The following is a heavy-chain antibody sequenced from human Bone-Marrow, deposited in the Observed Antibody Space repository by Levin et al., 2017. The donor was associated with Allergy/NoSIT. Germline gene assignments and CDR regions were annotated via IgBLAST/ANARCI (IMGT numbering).Heavy chain of an antibody. CDR1: GFTFNTFG. V-gene: IGHV3-23*01. Sequence: LSLTCAASGFTFNTFGMSWVRLAPGKGLEWVSSIDESGDPTYYADSVKGRFSISRDNSKNSLFLQMNSLRAEDTAIYYCAKGVWFDYWGQGTLVTVSS. CDR3: AKGVWFDY. CDR2: IDESGDPT. J-gene: IGHJ5*01.